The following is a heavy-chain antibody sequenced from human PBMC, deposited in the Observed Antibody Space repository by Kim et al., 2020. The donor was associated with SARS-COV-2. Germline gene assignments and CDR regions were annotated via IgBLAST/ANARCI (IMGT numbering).Heavy chain of an antibody. J-gene: IGHJ4*02. CDR2: ISYDGSNK. CDR3: AKEYSSSWTVDY. Sequence: GGSLRLSCAASGFTFSSYGMHWVRQAPGKGLEWVAVISYDGSNKYYADSVKGRFTISRDNSKNTLYLQMNSLRAEDTAVYYCAKEYSSSWTVDYWGQGTLVTVSS. CDR1: GFTFSSYG. D-gene: IGHD6-13*01. V-gene: IGHV3-30*18.